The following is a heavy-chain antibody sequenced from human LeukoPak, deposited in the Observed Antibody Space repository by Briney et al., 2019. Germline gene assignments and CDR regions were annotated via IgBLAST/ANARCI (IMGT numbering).Heavy chain of an antibody. CDR3: ASKVLLDAFDI. CDR2: IYHSGST. Sequence: SETLSLTCTVSGYSISSGYYWGWIRQPPGKGLEWIGSIYHSGSTYYNPSLKSRVTISVDTSKNQFSLKLSSVTAADTAVYYCASKVLLDAFDIWGQGTVVTVSS. V-gene: IGHV4-38-2*02. J-gene: IGHJ3*02. CDR1: GYSISSGYY. D-gene: IGHD3-10*01.